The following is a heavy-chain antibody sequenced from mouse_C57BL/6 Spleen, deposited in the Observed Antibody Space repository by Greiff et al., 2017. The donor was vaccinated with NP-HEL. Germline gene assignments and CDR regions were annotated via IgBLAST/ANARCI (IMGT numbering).Heavy chain of an antibody. CDR2: IDPENGDT. Sequence: EVQLQQSGAELVRPGASVKLSCTASGFNIKDDYMHWVKQRPEQGLEWIGWIDPENGDTEYASKFQGKATITADTSSNTAYLQLSSLTSEDTAVYYCTTPPFYYSNPWFAYWGQGTLVTVSA. J-gene: IGHJ3*01. V-gene: IGHV14-4*01. D-gene: IGHD2-5*01. CDR3: TTPPFYYSNPWFAY. CDR1: GFNIKDDY.